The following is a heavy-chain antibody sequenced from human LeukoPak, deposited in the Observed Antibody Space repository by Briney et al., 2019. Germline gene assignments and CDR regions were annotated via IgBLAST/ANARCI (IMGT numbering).Heavy chain of an antibody. V-gene: IGHV4-59*01. J-gene: IGHJ6*02. D-gene: IGHD6-13*01. CDR1: GGSISSYY. CDR2: IYYSGST. CDR3: ARGSSSYYYYYYGMDV. Sequence: SETLSLTCTVSGGSISSYYWSWIRQPPGKGLEWIGYIYYSGSTNYNPSLKSRVTISVDTSKNQFSLKPSSVTAADTAVYYCARGSSSYYYYYYGMDVWGQGTTVTVSS.